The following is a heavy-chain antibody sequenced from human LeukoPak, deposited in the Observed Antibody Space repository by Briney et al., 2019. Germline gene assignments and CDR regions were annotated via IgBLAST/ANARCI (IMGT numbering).Heavy chain of an antibody. D-gene: IGHD6-13*01. V-gene: IGHV3-21*01. CDR1: GFTFSSYG. J-gene: IGHJ6*03. Sequence: PGGSLRLSCAASGFTFSSYGMNWVRQAPGKGLEWVSSISSGSSYIYYIDSVKGRFTISRDNSKNSLYLQMNSLRAEDTAVYYCARDGAYSSSWYGGYSLNYYYMDVWGKGTTVTVSS. CDR3: ARDGAYSSSWYGGYSLNYYYMDV. CDR2: ISSGSSYI.